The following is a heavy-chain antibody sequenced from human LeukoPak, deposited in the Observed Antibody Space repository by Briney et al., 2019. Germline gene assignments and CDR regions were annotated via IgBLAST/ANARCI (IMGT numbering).Heavy chain of an antibody. CDR2: IRYDEINK. D-gene: IGHD3-3*01. CDR3: AKGLEWLLDYMDV. CDR1: GFTFSSYG. J-gene: IGHJ6*03. V-gene: IGHV3-30*02. Sequence: PGGSLRLSCAASGFTFSSYGMHWVRQAPGKGREWVAFIRYDEINKYYADSVKGRFTISRDNSKNTLYLQMSSLRAEDTAVYYCAKGLEWLLDYMDVWGKGTTVTVSS.